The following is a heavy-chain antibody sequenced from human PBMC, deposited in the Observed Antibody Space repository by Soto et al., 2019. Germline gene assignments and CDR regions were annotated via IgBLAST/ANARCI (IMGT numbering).Heavy chain of an antibody. CDR2: LIPLFGTT. CDR1: GGTFSGHA. Sequence: SVKVSCKASGGTFSGHAISWVRQAPGQGPEWMGGLIPLFGTTQHAQRFQGRLTITADKSTTTAYMELTSLRFEDTAIYYCARGPNWGYRFDSWGQGTLVTVS. CDR3: ARGPNWGYRFDS. J-gene: IGHJ4*02. D-gene: IGHD7-27*01. V-gene: IGHV1-69*06.